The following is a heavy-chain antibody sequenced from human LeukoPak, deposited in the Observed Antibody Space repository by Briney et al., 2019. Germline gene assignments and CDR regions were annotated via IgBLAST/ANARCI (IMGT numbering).Heavy chain of an antibody. CDR3: ARDGKGYCSSTSCYAYYYYYYMDV. CDR2: ISSSSSYI. J-gene: IGHJ6*03. CDR1: GFTFSSYS. V-gene: IGHV3-21*01. Sequence: TGGSLRLSCAASGFTFSSYSMNWVRQAPGKGLEWVSSISSSSSYIYYADSVKGRFTISRGNAKNSLYLQMNSLRAEDTAVYYCARDGKGYCSSTSCYAYYYYYYMDVWGKGTTVTVSS. D-gene: IGHD2-2*01.